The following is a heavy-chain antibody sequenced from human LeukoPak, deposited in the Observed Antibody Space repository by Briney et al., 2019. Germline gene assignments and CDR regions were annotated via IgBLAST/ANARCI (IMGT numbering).Heavy chain of an antibody. Sequence: ASVKVSCKTSGYSFTSYYIHWVRQAPGQGLEWMGIINPSGGSTTYAQKFQGRLTMASDTSTSTVYMELSSLRSEDTAMYYCARSSAYYNEADIWGQGAMVTVSS. J-gene: IGHJ3*02. CDR2: INPSGGST. V-gene: IGHV1-46*01. D-gene: IGHD1-26*01. CDR3: ARSSAYYNEADI. CDR1: GYSFTSYY.